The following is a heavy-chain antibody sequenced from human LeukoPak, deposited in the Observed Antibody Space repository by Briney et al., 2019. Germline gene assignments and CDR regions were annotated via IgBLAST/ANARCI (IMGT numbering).Heavy chain of an antibody. D-gene: IGHD1-26*01. Sequence: GGSLRLSCAVSGFIFSSSAMSWVRQAPGKGLEWVSAISGGGDDTSYADSARGRFTVSRDNSKNTLYLQMNSLRAEDTAVYYCARALFTGWEEEVFLLDYRGQGTLVTVSS. CDR2: ISGGGDDT. V-gene: IGHV3-23*01. CDR3: ARALFTGWEEEVFLLDY. J-gene: IGHJ4*02. CDR1: GFIFSSSA.